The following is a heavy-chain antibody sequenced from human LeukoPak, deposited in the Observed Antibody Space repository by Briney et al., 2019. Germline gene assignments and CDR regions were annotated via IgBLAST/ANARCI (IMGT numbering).Heavy chain of an antibody. CDR3: AKDYSDSRVADVFFEY. J-gene: IGHJ4*02. Sequence: PGGSLRLSCAASGLTFSDYAMSWFRQAPGKGLEWVSGITSGFTPHYADPVKGRFTISRDNSKNTFHLQLNSLRAEDTAVYYCAKDYSDSRVADVFFEYWGQGTLVTVSS. CDR1: GLTFSDYA. V-gene: IGHV3-23*01. D-gene: IGHD2-15*01. CDR2: ITSGFTP.